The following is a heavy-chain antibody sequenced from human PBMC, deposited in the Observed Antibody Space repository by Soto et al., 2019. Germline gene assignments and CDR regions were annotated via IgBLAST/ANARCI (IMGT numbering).Heavy chain of an antibody. CDR3: AREGITGTAPLN. CDR2: IIPIFGTA. D-gene: IGHD1-7*01. J-gene: IGHJ4*02. V-gene: IGHV1-69*13. Sequence: ASVKVSCKASGGTFSSYAISWVRQAPGQGLEWMGGIIPIFGTANYAQKFQGRVTITADESTSTAYMELSSLRSEDTAVYYCAREGITGTAPLNWGQGTLVTVSS. CDR1: GGTFSSYA.